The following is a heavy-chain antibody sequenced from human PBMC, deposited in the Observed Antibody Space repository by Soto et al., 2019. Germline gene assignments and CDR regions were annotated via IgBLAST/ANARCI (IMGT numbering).Heavy chain of an antibody. D-gene: IGHD1-26*01. CDR3: ARAHPSGSYYYGMDV. CDR2: IIPIFGTA. CDR1: GGTFSSYA. V-gene: IGHV1-69*13. J-gene: IGHJ6*02. Sequence: GASVKVSCKASGGTFSSYAISWVRQAPGQGLEWMGGIIPIFGTANYAQKFQSRVTITADESTSTAYMELSSLRSEDTAVYYCARAHPSGSYYYGMDVWGQGTTVTVSS.